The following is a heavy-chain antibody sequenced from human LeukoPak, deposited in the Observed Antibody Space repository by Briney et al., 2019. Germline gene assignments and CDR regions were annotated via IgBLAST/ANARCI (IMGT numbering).Heavy chain of an antibody. D-gene: IGHD1-26*01. Sequence: SQTLSLTCTVSGGSISSGGYYWSWIRQHPGKGLEWIGYIYYSGSTYYNPSLKSRVTISVDTSKNQFSLKLTSVTAADTAVYYCARIGRGGTYSPFDHWGQGTLVTVSS. CDR2: IYYSGST. J-gene: IGHJ4*02. CDR1: GGSISSGGYY. V-gene: IGHV4-31*03. CDR3: ARIGRGGTYSPFDH.